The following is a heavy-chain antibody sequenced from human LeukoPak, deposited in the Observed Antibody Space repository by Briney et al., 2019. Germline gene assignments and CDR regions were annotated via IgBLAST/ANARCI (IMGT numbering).Heavy chain of an antibody. CDR1: GGTFSSYA. Sequence: VASVKVSCKASGGTFSSYAISWVRQAPGQGLEWMGGIIPIFGTANYAQKFQGRVTITADESTSTAYMELRSLRPDDTAVYYCARYTLRYFDWILRATRYYYYMDVWGKGTTVTVSS. CDR3: ARYTLRYFDWILRATRYYYYMDV. CDR2: IIPIFGTA. V-gene: IGHV1-69*13. D-gene: IGHD3-9*01. J-gene: IGHJ6*03.